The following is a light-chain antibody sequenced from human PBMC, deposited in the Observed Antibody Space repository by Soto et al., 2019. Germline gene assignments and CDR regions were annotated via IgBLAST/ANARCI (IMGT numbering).Light chain of an antibody. V-gene: IGKV3-15*01. J-gene: IGKJ1*01. CDR2: DAS. Sequence: EIVMTQSPATLSVSPGERVNLSCRASQSVSSYLAWYQQKPGQAPRLLIYDASTRATGIAVRFSGSGSGTEFTLTISSLQSEEFGVYDCQQNKDWPGTFGQGTKVDIK. CDR1: QSVSSY. CDR3: QQNKDWPGT.